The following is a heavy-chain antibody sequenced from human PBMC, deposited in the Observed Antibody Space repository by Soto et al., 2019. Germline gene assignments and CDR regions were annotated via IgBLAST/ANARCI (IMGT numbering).Heavy chain of an antibody. CDR3: AGYDYGDYRGIDWFDP. V-gene: IGHV4-4*02. D-gene: IGHD4-17*01. J-gene: IGHJ5*02. CDR2: IYHSGST. CDR1: GGSISSSNW. Sequence: PSETLSLTCAVSGGSISSSNWWSWVRQPPGKGLEWIGEIYHSGSTNYNPSLKSRVTISVDKPKNQFSLKLSSVTAADTAVYYCAGYDYGDYRGIDWFDPWGQGTLVTVSS.